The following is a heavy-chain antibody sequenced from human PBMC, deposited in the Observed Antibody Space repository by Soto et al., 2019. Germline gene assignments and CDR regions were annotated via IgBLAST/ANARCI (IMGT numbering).Heavy chain of an antibody. CDR2: INHSGST. Sequence: PSETLSLTCAVYGGSLSGYYWTWIRQPPGTGLEWIGEINHSGSTNYNPSLKSRVTIAVDTSKNQFSLKLTSVTAADTAVYYCARPLFGRGNWFAPRGQGPLVTVS. CDR3: ARPLFGRGNWFAP. J-gene: IGHJ5*02. V-gene: IGHV4-34*01. D-gene: IGHD3-10*01. CDR1: GGSLSGYY.